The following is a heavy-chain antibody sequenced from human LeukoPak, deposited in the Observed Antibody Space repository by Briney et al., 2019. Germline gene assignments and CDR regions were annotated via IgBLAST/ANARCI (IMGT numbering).Heavy chain of an antibody. D-gene: IGHD6-19*01. J-gene: IGHJ4*02. CDR2: ISGSGGST. V-gene: IGHV3-23*01. CDR3: AKAYGSGWAPFDY. Sequence: GGSLRLSCAASGFTFSSYAMSWVRQAPGKGLEWVSPISGSGGSTDYADSVKGRFTISRDNSKNTLYLQMNSLRAEDTAVYYCAKAYGSGWAPFDYWGQGTLVTVSS. CDR1: GFTFSSYA.